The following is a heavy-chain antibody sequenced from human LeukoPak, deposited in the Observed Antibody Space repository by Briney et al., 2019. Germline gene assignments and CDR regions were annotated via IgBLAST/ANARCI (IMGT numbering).Heavy chain of an antibody. CDR2: IGTAGDT. CDR3: VRSSSSSGMDV. J-gene: IGHJ6*02. Sequence: PGGSLRLSCAASGFTFSSYDMHWGRHATGKGLEWVSAIGTAGDTYYPGSVKGRFTISRDNAKNSLYFQMNSLRAGDTAVYYCVRSSSSSGMDVWGQGTTVTVSS. CDR1: GFTFSSYD. V-gene: IGHV3-13*04. D-gene: IGHD6-13*01.